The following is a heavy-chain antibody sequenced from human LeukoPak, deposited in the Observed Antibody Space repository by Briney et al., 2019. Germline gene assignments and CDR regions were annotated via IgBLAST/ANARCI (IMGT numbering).Heavy chain of an antibody. CDR1: GFTVSSNY. J-gene: IGHJ5*02. Sequence: GGSLRLSCAASGFTVSSNYMSWVRQAPGKGLEWVSGISGSGGSTNYADSVKGRFTISRDNSKNTLYLQMNSLRAEDTAVYYCAKGSYSNYEGMNWFDPWGQGTLVTVSS. CDR3: AKGSYSNYEGMNWFDP. V-gene: IGHV3-23*01. CDR2: ISGSGGST. D-gene: IGHD4-11*01.